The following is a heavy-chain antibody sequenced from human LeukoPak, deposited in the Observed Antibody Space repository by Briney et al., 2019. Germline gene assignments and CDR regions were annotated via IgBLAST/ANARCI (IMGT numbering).Heavy chain of an antibody. CDR3: ARVVKTYYYDSSGYWD. V-gene: IGHV4-39*07. Sequence: PSETLSLTCTVSGGSISSSSYYWGWIRQPPGKGLEWIGSIYYSGSTYYNPSLKSRVTISVDTSKNQFSLKLSSVTAADTAVYYCARVVKTYYYDSSGYWDWGQGTLVTVSS. CDR1: GGSISSSSYY. J-gene: IGHJ4*02. D-gene: IGHD3-22*01. CDR2: IYYSGST.